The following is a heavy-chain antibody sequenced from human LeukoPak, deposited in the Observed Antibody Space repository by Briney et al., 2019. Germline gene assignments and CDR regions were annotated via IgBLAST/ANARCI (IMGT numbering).Heavy chain of an antibody. D-gene: IGHD5-18*01. CDR3: ARRHSYGYGGFDY. J-gene: IGHJ4*02. Sequence: ASVKVSCKASGYTFTSYAMHWVRQAPGQRLEWMGWINAGNGNTKYSQKFQGRVTITRDTSVSTAYMELSSLRSEDTAVYYCARRHSYGYGGFDYWGQGTLVTVSS. CDR2: INAGNGNT. V-gene: IGHV1-3*01. CDR1: GYTFTSYA.